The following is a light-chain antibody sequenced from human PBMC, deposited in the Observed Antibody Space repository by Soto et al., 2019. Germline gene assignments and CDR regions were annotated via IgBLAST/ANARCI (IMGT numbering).Light chain of an antibody. J-gene: IGKJ2*01. CDR1: QSVLYSPNNKNC. Sequence: DIVMTQSPDSLAVSLGERATINCKSSQSVLYSPNNKNCLAWYQQKPGHPPKLLIYWASSRESGVPDRFSGSGFGTDFALTISSLQAEDVAVYYCQQYYGTPHTFGQGTKLEIK. CDR3: QQYYGTPHT. V-gene: IGKV4-1*01. CDR2: WAS.